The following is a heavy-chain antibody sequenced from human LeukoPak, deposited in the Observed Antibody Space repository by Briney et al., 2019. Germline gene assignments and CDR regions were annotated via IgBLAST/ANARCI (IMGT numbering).Heavy chain of an antibody. J-gene: IGHJ4*02. Sequence: GGSLKLSCAASGYTVSSNYMSWVRQAPGKGLEWVSVIYSGGSTYYADSVKGRFTISRDNSKNTLYLQMNSLRAEDTAVYYCARDPGGNWGYWGQGTLVTVSS. D-gene: IGHD7-27*01. CDR3: ARDPGGNWGY. V-gene: IGHV3-66*01. CDR1: GYTVSSNY. CDR2: IYSGGST.